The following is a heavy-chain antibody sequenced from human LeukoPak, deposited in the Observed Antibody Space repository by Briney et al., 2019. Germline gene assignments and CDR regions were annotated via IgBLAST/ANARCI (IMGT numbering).Heavy chain of an antibody. CDR3: ARSDIWGSYRFLDY. J-gene: IGHJ4*01. CDR2: IYQSGTT. CDR1: GGSISSGSYS. D-gene: IGHD3-16*02. Sequence: SETLSLTCAVSGGSISSGSYSWSWIRQPPGKGLEWIGYIYQSGTTYYNPSLKSRVTISVDRSKNQFSLKLSSVTAADTAVYYCARSDIWGSYRFLDYWGQGILITVSS. V-gene: IGHV4-30-2*01.